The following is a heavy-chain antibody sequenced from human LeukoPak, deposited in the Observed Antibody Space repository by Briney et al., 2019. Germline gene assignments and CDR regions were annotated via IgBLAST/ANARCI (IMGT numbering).Heavy chain of an antibody. V-gene: IGHV4-59*08. D-gene: IGHD3-10*01. Sequence: SETLSLTCTVSGGSISSYFWSWIRQPPGKGLEWIGYIYYSGSTNYNPSLKSRVIISVDTSKNQFSLILSSVTAADTAVYYCARQERYYGSGSYTHFQHWGQGTLVTVSS. CDR2: IYYSGST. CDR3: ARQERYYGSGSYTHFQH. J-gene: IGHJ1*01. CDR1: GGSISSYF.